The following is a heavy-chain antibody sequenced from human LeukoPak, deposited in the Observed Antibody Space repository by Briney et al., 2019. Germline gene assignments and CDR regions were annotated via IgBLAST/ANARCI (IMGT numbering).Heavy chain of an antibody. CDR1: GFTFSSYA. D-gene: IGHD2-21*01. Sequence: GGSLRLSCTASGFTFSSYAMSWVRQAPGKGLEWVSAISGSGGSTYYADSVKGRFTISRDNAKNTLYLQMNSLRAEDTAVYYCARDGVEFYNWFDPWGQGTLVTVSS. CDR3: ARDGVEFYNWFDP. CDR2: ISGSGGST. J-gene: IGHJ5*02. V-gene: IGHV3-23*01.